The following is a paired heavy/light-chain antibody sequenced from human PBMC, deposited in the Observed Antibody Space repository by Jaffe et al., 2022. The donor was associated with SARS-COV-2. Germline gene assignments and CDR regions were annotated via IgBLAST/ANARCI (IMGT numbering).Light chain of an antibody. CDR3: MQAIHWPWT. J-gene: IGKJ1*01. V-gene: IGKV2-30*01. CDR1: QSLVYSDGNTY. Sequence: DVVMTQSPLSLPVTLGQPASISCRSSQSLVYSDGNTYLNWFQQRPGQSPRRLLYKVSHRDPGVPARFSGSGSGTDFTLRISRVEAEDVGIYFCMQAIHWPWTFGQGTKVEI. CDR2: KVS.
Heavy chain of an antibody. D-gene: IGHD5-12*01. CDR2: IYPVDSDT. J-gene: IGHJ4*02. CDR3: ARGDDATELDY. V-gene: IGHV5-51*01. Sequence: EVQLVQSGAEMKKPGESLKISCRGSGYRFTDYWIGWVRQVPGKGLEYMAIIYPVDSDTRYSPTFRGQVTVSADRATNTAYLHLSSLKASDTAIYYCARGDDATELDYWGQGTLVTVSS. CDR1: GYRFTDYW.